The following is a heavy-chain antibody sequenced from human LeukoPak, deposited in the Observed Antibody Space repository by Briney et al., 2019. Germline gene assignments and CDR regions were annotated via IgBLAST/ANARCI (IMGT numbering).Heavy chain of an antibody. V-gene: IGHV3-74*01. Sequence: PGGSLRLSCAASGFTFSSYWMHWVRQDPGKGLVWVSRIHSDGIATSYADSVKGRFTISRDNAKNTLYLQMNSLRAEDTAVYYCARCSSTSCFYWGQGTLVTVSS. CDR2: IHSDGIAT. J-gene: IGHJ4*02. CDR1: GFTFSSYW. CDR3: ARCSSTSCFY. D-gene: IGHD2-2*01.